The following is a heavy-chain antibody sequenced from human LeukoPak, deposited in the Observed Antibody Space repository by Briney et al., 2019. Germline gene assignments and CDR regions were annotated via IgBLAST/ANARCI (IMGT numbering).Heavy chain of an antibody. CDR1: GGSISLSYYY. CDR3: ARERVGATVLDP. Sequence: PSETLSLTCSVSGGSISLSYYYWGWIRQPPGKALEWIGSVYYSGTTSYNPSLKSRVTISVDMSKNHFSLRLSSVTAADTAMYYCARERVGATVLDPWGQGTLVTVSS. V-gene: IGHV4-39*07. CDR2: VYYSGTT. J-gene: IGHJ5*02. D-gene: IGHD1-26*01.